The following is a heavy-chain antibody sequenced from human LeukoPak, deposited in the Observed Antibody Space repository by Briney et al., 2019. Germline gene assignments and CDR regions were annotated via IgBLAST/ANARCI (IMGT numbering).Heavy chain of an antibody. D-gene: IGHD2-8*01. Sequence: SETLSLTCTVSGGSISSYYWTWIRQPPGKGLEWIGYIYHSGSTNYNPSLKSRVTISVDTSKNQFYLKLRSVTAADTGVYYCARESVRPYFDYWGQGTLVTVSS. CDR3: ARESVRPYFDY. CDR2: IYHSGST. V-gene: IGHV4-59*12. J-gene: IGHJ4*02. CDR1: GGSISSYY.